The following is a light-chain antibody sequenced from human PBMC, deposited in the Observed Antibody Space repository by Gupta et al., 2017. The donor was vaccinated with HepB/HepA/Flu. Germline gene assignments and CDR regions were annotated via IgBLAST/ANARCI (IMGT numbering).Light chain of an antibody. CDR2: GGS. V-gene: IGKV2-28*01. J-gene: IGKJ5*01. CDR1: QSLLKNNGRTY. CDR3: MQRIEPPVT. Sequence: ASISCRSSQSLLKNNGRTYLNWYLQKQGQSPQLLNYGGSTRASWLADRFSGSWSGTDFTMKISGVEDADVGNYYCMQRIEPPVTFGQGTRLEI.